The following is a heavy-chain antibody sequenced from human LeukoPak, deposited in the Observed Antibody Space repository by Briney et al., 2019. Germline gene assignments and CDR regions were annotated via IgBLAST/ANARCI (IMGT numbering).Heavy chain of an antibody. CDR3: ARTGSYDSSGYTKPLDAFDI. J-gene: IGHJ3*02. CDR2: IDPSDSYT. CDR1: GYSFTSYW. Sequence: GESLKISFKGSGYSFTSYWISWVRPMPGKGLEWMGRIDPSDSYTNYSPSFQGHVTISADKSISTAYLQWSSLKASDTAMYYCARTGSYDSSGYTKPLDAFDIWGQGTMVTVSS. V-gene: IGHV5-10-1*01. D-gene: IGHD3-22*01.